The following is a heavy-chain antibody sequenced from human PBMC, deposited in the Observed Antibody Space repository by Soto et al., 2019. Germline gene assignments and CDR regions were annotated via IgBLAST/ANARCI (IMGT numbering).Heavy chain of an antibody. D-gene: IGHD1-1*01. Sequence: SVKVSCKASGYTFTSYAMHWVRQAPGQRLEWMGWINAGNGNTKYSQKFQGRVTITRDTSASTAYMELSSLRSEDTAVYYCARGKHTTGSFRINYYGMDVWGQGTTVTVSS. CDR1: GYTFTSYA. V-gene: IGHV1-3*01. CDR3: ARGKHTTGSFRINYYGMDV. J-gene: IGHJ6*02. CDR2: INAGNGNT.